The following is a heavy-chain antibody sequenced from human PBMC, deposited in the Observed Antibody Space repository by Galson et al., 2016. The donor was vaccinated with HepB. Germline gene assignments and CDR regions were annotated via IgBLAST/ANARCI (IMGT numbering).Heavy chain of an antibody. V-gene: IGHV3-21*06. CDR1: GFSFSTHS. Sequence: SLRLSCAASGFSFSTHSLNWVRQAPGKGLEWVSSISSRSLHIYYADSLRGRFTISRDDAKNSLYLQMDSLRDEDTAVYYFARWGDDYNPYSYGLDVWGQGTTVTVSS. D-gene: IGHD5-24*01. CDR3: ARWGDDYNPYSYGLDV. CDR2: ISSRSLHI. J-gene: IGHJ6*02.